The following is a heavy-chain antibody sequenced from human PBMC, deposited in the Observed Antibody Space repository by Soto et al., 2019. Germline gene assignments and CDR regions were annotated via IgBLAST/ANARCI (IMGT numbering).Heavy chain of an antibody. Sequence: SVKVSCKASGYTFTSYYMHWVRQAPGQGLEWMGIINPSGGSTSYAQKFQGRVTMTRDTSTSTVYMELSSLRSEDTAVYYCARDRTAAAGLFDPWGQGTLVTVSS. CDR3: ARDRTAAAGLFDP. CDR2: INPSGGST. D-gene: IGHD6-13*01. V-gene: IGHV1-46*01. J-gene: IGHJ5*02. CDR1: GYTFTSYY.